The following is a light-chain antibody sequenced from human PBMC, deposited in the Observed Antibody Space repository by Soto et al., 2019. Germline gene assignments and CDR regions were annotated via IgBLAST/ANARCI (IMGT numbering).Light chain of an antibody. CDR1: SSNIGAGYD. V-gene: IGLV1-40*01. CDR2: DNN. Sequence: QSVLTQPPSVSGAPGQRVTISCTGSSSNIGAGYDVHWYQQLPGTAPKLLIYDNNNRPSGVPDRFDGSKSGTSASLASTGLKAEDGVDYYCQSYDSSLSGYVFGTGTKLTVL. J-gene: IGLJ1*01. CDR3: QSYDSSLSGYV.